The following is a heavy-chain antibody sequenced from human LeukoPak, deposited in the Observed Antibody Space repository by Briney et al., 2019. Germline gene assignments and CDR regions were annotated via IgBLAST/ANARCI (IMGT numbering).Heavy chain of an antibody. D-gene: IGHD2-21*02. CDR3: AKVVLGGDWPAPFDY. Sequence: PGGALRLSCAAPGFTFSSYGMHWGPQAPGKGLEWVSAISGSGGSTYYADSVKGRFTISRDNSKNTLYLQMNSLRAEDTAVYYCAKVVLGGDWPAPFDYWGQGTLVTVSS. CDR1: GFTFSSYG. J-gene: IGHJ4*02. V-gene: IGHV3-23*01. CDR2: ISGSGGST.